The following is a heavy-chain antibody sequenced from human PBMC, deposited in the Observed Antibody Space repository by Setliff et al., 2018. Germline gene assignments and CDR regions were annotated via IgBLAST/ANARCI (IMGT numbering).Heavy chain of an antibody. V-gene: IGHV1-69*05. Sequence: ASVKVSCKASGGTFSSYAISWVRQAPGQGLEWMGGIIPIFGTANYAQKFQGRVTITTDEPTSTAYMELSSLRSEDTAVYYCARAPYYYDSSGYNDNWGQGTLVTVSS. CDR1: GGTFSSYA. CDR2: IIPIFGTA. CDR3: ARAPYYYDSSGYNDN. D-gene: IGHD3-22*01. J-gene: IGHJ4*02.